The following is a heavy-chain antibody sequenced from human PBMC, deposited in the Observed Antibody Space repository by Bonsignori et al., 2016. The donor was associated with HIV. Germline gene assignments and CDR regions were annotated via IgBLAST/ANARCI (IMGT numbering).Heavy chain of an antibody. D-gene: IGHD3-22*01. CDR2: ISAYNGNT. Sequence: WVRQAPGQGLEWMGWISAYNGNTNYAQKLQGRVTMTTDTSTSTAYMELRSLRSDDTAVYYCARDLGYYDSNVVWGQGTLVTVSS. CDR3: ARDLGYYDSNVV. J-gene: IGHJ4*02. V-gene: IGHV1-18*01.